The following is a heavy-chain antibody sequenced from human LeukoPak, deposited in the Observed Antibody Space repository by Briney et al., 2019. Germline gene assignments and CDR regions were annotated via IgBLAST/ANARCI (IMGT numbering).Heavy chain of an antibody. CDR1: GGSISSGGYS. Sequence: TLSLTCAVSGGSISSGGYSWSWIRQPPGKGLEWIGYIYHSGSTYYNPSLKSRVTISVDRSKNQFSLKLSSVTAADTAVYYCARGQFGAFDIWGQGTMVTVSS. V-gene: IGHV4-30-2*01. J-gene: IGHJ3*02. CDR2: IYHSGST. CDR3: ARGQFGAFDI. D-gene: IGHD3-3*01.